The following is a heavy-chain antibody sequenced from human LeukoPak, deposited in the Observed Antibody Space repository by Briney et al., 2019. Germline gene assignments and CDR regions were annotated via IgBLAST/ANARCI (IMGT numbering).Heavy chain of an antibody. D-gene: IGHD3-9*01. V-gene: IGHV1-2*02. CDR3: ARDRNDYYILGADPAFDY. CDR2: INPNSGGT. CDR1: GYTFTGYY. Sequence: ASVKVSCKASGYTFTGYYMHWVRQAPGQGLEWMGWINPNSGGTNYAQKFQGRVNMTRDTSISTVYMELSRLRSDDTAVYYCARDRNDYYILGADPAFDYWGQGTLVTVSS. J-gene: IGHJ4*02.